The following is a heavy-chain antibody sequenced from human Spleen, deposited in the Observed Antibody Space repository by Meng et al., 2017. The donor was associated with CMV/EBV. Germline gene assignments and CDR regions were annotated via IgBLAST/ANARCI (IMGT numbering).Heavy chain of an antibody. V-gene: IGHV1-2*02. J-gene: IGHJ4*02. CDR2: INPNTGDT. Sequence: ASVKVSCKASGYVFNDYYIHWVRQAPGQGLEWMGCINPNTGDTKKRAKFQARVTMTRDASTTTSYMELNGLTSDDTAIYFCARGRSRYNWDEDTSWGQGTLVIVSS. CDR3: ARGRSRYNWDEDTS. D-gene: IGHD1-20*01. CDR1: GYVFNDYY.